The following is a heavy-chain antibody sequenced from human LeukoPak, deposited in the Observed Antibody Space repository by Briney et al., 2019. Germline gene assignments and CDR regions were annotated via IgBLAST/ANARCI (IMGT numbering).Heavy chain of an antibody. Sequence: PGRSLRLSCAASGFTFSSYGMHWVRQAPGKGLEWVAVIWYDGSNKYYADSVKGRFTISRDNSKNTLYLQMNSLRAEDTAVYYCARVRSPGPPLDWGQGTMVTVSS. CDR1: GFTFSSYG. D-gene: IGHD1-1*01. J-gene: IGHJ3*01. V-gene: IGHV3-33*01. CDR3: ARVRSPGPPLD. CDR2: IWYDGSNK.